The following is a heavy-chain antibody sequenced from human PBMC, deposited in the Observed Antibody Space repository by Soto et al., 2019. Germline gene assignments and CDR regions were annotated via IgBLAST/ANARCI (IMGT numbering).Heavy chain of an antibody. CDR2: ISAYDGNT. V-gene: IGHV1-18*04. Sequence: QAQLVQSGAEVKKPGASVKVSCKASGYTFTSYGINWVRQAPGQGLEWLGWISAYDGNTKYAQSVQGRVSMTTDTATKTAYMELRSLRSDDTAMYYCARGGYYDSSGSRNYYFYGMNVWGQGNMVSVSS. CDR1: GYTFTSYG. D-gene: IGHD3-22*01. CDR3: ARGGYYDSSGSRNYYFYGMNV. J-gene: IGHJ6*02.